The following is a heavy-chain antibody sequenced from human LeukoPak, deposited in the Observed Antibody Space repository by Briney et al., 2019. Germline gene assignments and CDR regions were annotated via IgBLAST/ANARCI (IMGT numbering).Heavy chain of an antibody. CDR3: ARGANYNWDS. J-gene: IGHJ4*02. CDR2: ISHSGST. CDR1: GDSISSHKW. V-gene: IGHV4-4*02. D-gene: IGHD1-20*01. Sequence: PSETLSLTCTVSGDSISSHKWWWSWVRQPPGKGLEWIGEISHSGSTSYNPSLKSRVTIAADMSKNQFSLSLTSVTAADTAVYYCARGANYNWDSWGQGTLVTVSS.